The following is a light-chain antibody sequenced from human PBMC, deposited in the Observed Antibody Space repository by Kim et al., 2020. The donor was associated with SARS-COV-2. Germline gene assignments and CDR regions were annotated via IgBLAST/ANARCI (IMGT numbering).Light chain of an antibody. CDR2: SNN. V-gene: IGLV1-44*01. J-gene: IGLJ2*01. CDR1: SSNIGGNP. CDR3: AAWDDSLNGPV. Sequence: QSVLTQPPSASGTPGQRVTISCSGSSSNIGGNPVNWYQQLPGTAPKLLIYSNNQRPSGVPDRFSGSKSGTSASLAISGLQSEDEADYYCAAWDDSLNGPVFGGGTQLTVL.